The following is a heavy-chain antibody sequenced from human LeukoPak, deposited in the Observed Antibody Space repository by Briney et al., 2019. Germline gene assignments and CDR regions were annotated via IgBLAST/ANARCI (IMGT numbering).Heavy chain of an antibody. V-gene: IGHV3-30-3*01. CDR2: ISYDGSNK. D-gene: IGHD2-2*01. CDR3: AKDYVSYCSSTSCYNWFDP. J-gene: IGHJ5*02. Sequence: PGGSLRLSCAASGFTFSSHAMHWVRQAPGKGLKWVAVISYDGSNKYYADSVKGRFTISRDDSKNTLYLQMNSLRPEDTAVLYCAKDYVSYCSSTSCYNWFDPWGQGTLVTVSS. CDR1: GFTFSSHA.